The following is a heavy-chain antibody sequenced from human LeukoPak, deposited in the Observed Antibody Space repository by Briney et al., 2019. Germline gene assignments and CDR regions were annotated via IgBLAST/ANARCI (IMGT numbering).Heavy chain of an antibody. D-gene: IGHD4-17*01. J-gene: IGHJ6*04. V-gene: IGHV1-18*04. CDR3: ARGDYGPYYYYGMDV. Sequence: ASVKVSCKASGYTFTSYGISWVRQAPGQGLEWMGWISAYNGNTNYAQKLQGRVTMTKDTSTSTAYMELRSLRSDDTAVYYCARGDYGPYYYYGMDVWGKGTTVTVSS. CDR2: ISAYNGNT. CDR1: GYTFTSYG.